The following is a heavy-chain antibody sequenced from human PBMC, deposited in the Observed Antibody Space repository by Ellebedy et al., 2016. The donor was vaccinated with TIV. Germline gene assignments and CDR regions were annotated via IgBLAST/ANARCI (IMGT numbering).Heavy chain of an antibody. CDR3: VRGGEGGYSGYDYDFDH. D-gene: IGHD5-12*01. CDR2: INSVGSST. J-gene: IGHJ4*02. V-gene: IGHV3-74*01. CDR1: GFTFSNYW. Sequence: GGSLRLSCAASGFTFSNYWMHWVRRAPGKGLVWVSRINSVGSSTTYADSVKGRFTISRDNAKNTLYLQMNSLRDEDTAVYYCVRGGEGGYSGYDYDFDHWGQGTLVTVSS.